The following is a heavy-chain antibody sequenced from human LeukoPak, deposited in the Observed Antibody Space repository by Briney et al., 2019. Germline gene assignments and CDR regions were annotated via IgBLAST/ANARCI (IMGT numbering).Heavy chain of an antibody. Sequence: PSETLSLTCTVSGGSISSGSYYWSWIRQPAGKGLEWIGRIYSTGSTNYNPSLKSRVTMSVDTSKNHLSLKLSSVTAADTALYYCARGGQQHLGMFDYWGQGTLVIVSS. J-gene: IGHJ4*02. CDR3: ARGGQQHLGMFDY. CDR1: GGSISSGSYY. V-gene: IGHV4-61*02. CDR2: IYSTGST. D-gene: IGHD6-13*01.